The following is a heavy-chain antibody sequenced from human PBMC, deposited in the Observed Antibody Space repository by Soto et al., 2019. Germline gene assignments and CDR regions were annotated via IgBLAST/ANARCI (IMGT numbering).Heavy chain of an antibody. Sequence: EVQLVESGGGLVQPGGSLRLSCAASGFTFSSYSMNWVRQAPGKGLEWVSYLSSSSSTIYYADSVKGRFTISRDNAKTSLYLQMNSLRAADTAVYYRASAGRPFTVPEFGYCGQGPLVTVSS. CDR1: GFTFSSYS. V-gene: IGHV3-48*01. J-gene: IGHJ4*02. CDR2: LSSSSSTI. D-gene: IGHD4-17*01. CDR3: ASAGRPFTVPEFGY.